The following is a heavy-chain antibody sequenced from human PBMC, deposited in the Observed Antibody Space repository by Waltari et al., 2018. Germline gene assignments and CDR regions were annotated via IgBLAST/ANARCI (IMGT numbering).Heavy chain of an antibody. CDR2: ISSSSSTI. D-gene: IGHD7-27*01. V-gene: IGHV3-48*01. CDR1: SSYS. J-gene: IGHJ4*02. Sequence: EVQLVESGGGLVQPGGSLRLSCAAFSSYSMNWVRQAPGKGLEWVSYISSSSSTIYYADSVKGRFTISRDNAKKSLYLQMNSLRAEDTAVYYCARDRGDAFFDSWGQ. CDR3: ARDRGDAFFDS.